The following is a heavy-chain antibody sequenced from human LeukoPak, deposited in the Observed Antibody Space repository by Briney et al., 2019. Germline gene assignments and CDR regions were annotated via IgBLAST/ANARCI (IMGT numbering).Heavy chain of an antibody. CDR1: GGTFSSYA. CDR2: INPNSGGT. D-gene: IGHD2-2*03. J-gene: IGHJ4*02. V-gene: IGHV1-2*04. CDR3: ARGPGYCSSTSCSRYYFDY. Sequence: ASVKVSCKASGGTFSSYAISWVRQAPGQGLEWMGWINPNSGGTNYAQKFQGWVTMTRDTSISTAYMELSRLRSDDTAVYYCARGPGYCSSTSCSRYYFDYWGQGTLVTVSS.